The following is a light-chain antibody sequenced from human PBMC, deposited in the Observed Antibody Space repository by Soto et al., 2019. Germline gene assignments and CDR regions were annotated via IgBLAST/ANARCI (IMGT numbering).Light chain of an antibody. CDR1: QSISNY. V-gene: IGKV1-39*01. CDR3: QQSYSSRYT. CDR2: AAS. J-gene: IGKJ2*01. Sequence: DIQMTQSPSSLSASVGDRVTITCRASQSISNYLNWYQQKPGKAPKLLIYAASSLQSGVPSRFSGSGYGTDFTLTISSLQPEDFATYFCQQSYSSRYTFGQGTKLEIK.